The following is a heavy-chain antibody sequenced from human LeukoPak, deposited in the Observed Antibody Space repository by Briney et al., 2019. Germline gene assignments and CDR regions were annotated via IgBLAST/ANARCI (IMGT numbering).Heavy chain of an antibody. V-gene: IGHV1-69*06. D-gene: IGHD3-10*01. Sequence: ASVKVSCKASGYTFTSYDINWVRQAPGQGLEWMGGIIPIFGTANYAQKFQGRVTITADKSTSTAYMELSSLRSEDTAVYYCASGYYYGSGSYYLDYWGQGTLVTVSS. CDR1: GYTFTSYD. CDR3: ASGYYYGSGSYYLDY. J-gene: IGHJ4*02. CDR2: IIPIFGTA.